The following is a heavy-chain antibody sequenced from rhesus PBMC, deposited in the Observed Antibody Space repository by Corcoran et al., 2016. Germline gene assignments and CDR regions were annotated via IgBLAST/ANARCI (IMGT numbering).Heavy chain of an antibody. J-gene: IGHJ4*01. CDR1: GGSISDSYR. Sequence: QVQLQESGPGVVKTSETLSLTCAVSGGSISDSYRWSWIRQPPGKGLEWIGYIYGSSTSTNYNPSLRSRVTISEDTSKNQFSLKLSSVTAADTAVYYCAREVDWGQGVLVTVSS. V-gene: IGHV4S10*01. CDR2: IYGSSTST. CDR3: AREVD. D-gene: IGHD1-44*01.